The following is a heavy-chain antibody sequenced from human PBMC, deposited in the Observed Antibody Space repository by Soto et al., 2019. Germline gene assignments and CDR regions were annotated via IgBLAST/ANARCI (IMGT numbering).Heavy chain of an antibody. J-gene: IGHJ4*02. CDR1: CASFRIGSYY. Sequence: VSLTCTVTCASFRIGSYYWSWLRQPPGKGLEWIGYIYYSGSTNYNPSLKSRVTISVDTSKNQFSLKLSSVTAADTAVYYCARVPRLRLGELSPRGYWGQGNLVTVSS. D-gene: IGHD3-16*02. CDR3: ARVPRLRLGELSPRGY. V-gene: IGHV4-61*01. CDR2: IYYSGST.